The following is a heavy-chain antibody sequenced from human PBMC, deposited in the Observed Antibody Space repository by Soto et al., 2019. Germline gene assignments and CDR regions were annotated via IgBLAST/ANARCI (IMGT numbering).Heavy chain of an antibody. Sequence: PSETLSLTCAVYGGFLSDSYWTWIRQPPGKGLEWIGEINHVGGTNYNPSLKSRVTMSVDTSQNQFSLRLISVTAADTAMYFCVRIRYQLPYQIDYWGQGTLVTVSS. CDR1: GGFLSDSY. CDR3: VRIRYQLPYQIDY. CDR2: INHVGGT. D-gene: IGHD3-16*01. J-gene: IGHJ4*02. V-gene: IGHV4-34*01.